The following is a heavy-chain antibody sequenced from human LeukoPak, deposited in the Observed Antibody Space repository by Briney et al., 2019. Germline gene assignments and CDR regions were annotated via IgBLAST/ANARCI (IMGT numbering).Heavy chain of an antibody. J-gene: IGHJ4*02. CDR1: GFTFSSYS. CDR3: ARVSSLVVTPFDY. Sequence: GGSLRLSCAASGFTFSSYSMNWVRQAPGKGLEWVSYISSSSSTIYYADSVKGRFTISRDNAKNSLYLQMNSLRAEDTAVYYCARVSSLVVTPFDYWGQGTLVTVSS. V-gene: IGHV3-48*04. D-gene: IGHD3-22*01. CDR2: ISSSSSTI.